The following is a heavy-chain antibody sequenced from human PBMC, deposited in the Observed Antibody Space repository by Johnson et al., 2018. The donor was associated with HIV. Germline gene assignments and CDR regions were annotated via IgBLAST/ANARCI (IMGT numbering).Heavy chain of an antibody. CDR3: ARERPAYSSSSSHAFYI. D-gene: IGHD6-6*01. V-gene: IGHV3-30*04. CDR1: GFTFSSYA. Sequence: QMLLVESGGGVVQPGGSLRLSCAASGFTFSSYAMHWVRQAPGKGLEWVAIISYDGSNKYYADSVKGRFTISRDNSKHTLYLQMNSLRAEDTAVYYCARERPAYSSSSSHAFYIWGQGTMVTVSS. J-gene: IGHJ3*02. CDR2: ISYDGSNK.